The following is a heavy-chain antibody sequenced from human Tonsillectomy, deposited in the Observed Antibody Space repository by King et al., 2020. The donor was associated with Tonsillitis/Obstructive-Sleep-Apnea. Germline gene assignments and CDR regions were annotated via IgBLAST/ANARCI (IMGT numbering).Heavy chain of an antibody. CDR2: ISYDGSKK. CDR3: AKRGSVAGNIRSGGFDY. J-gene: IGHJ4*02. Sequence: VQLVESGGGVVQPGRSLRLSCAASGFTFSSYGMHWVRQAPGKGLEWVAVISYDGSKKYYADSVKGRFTISRDNSKNTLYLQMNSLRAEDTAVYYCAKRGSVAGNIRSGGFDYWGQGTLVTVSS. CDR1: GFTFSSYG. V-gene: IGHV3-30*18. D-gene: IGHD6-19*01.